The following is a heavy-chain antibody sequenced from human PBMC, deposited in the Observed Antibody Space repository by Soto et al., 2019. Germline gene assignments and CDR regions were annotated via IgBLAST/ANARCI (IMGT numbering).Heavy chain of an antibody. Sequence: SQTLSLTCAISGDSVSSNSAAWNWIRQSPSRGLEWLGRTYYRSKWYNDYAVSVKSRITINPDTSKNQFSLQLNSVTPEDTAVYYCARGEGLLEWLSAPAYYYYGMDVCGQGTTVTVYS. CDR3: ARGEGLLEWLSAPAYYYYGMDV. J-gene: IGHJ6*02. D-gene: IGHD3-3*01. V-gene: IGHV6-1*01. CDR2: TYYRSKWYN. CDR1: GDSVSSNSAA.